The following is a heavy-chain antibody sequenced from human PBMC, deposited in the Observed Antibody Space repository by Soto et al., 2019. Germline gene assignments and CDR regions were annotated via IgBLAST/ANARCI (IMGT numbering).Heavy chain of an antibody. J-gene: IGHJ4*02. CDR3: ARDSRMITFGGVIHNLDY. CDR2: IYYSGST. D-gene: IGHD3-16*01. Sequence: SETLSLTCTVSGGSISSGGYYWSWIHQHPGKGLEWIGYIYYSGSTYYNPSLKSRVTISVDTSKNQFSLKLSSVTAADTAVYYCARDSRMITFGGVIHNLDYWGQGTLVTVSS. CDR1: GGSISSGGYY. V-gene: IGHV4-31*03.